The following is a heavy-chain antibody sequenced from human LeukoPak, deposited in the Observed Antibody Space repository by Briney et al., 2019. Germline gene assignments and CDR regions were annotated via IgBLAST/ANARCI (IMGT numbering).Heavy chain of an antibody. Sequence: SETLSLTCTVSGGSISSYYWSWIRQPPGKGLEWIGYIYYSGSTNYNPSLKSRVTISVDTSKNQFSLKLSSVTAADTAVYYCVRGYDWSLFDYWGQGTLVTVSS. CDR1: GGSISSYY. CDR3: VRGYDWSLFDY. D-gene: IGHD3-3*01. V-gene: IGHV4-59*12. CDR2: IYYSGST. J-gene: IGHJ4*02.